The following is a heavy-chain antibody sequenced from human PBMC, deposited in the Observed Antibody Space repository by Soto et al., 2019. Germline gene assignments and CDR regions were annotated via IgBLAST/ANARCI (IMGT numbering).Heavy chain of an antibody. D-gene: IGHD2-15*01. CDR3: ARPTSTHCMGLFDS. CDR1: GGTFSNNV. V-gene: IGHV1-69*01. CDR2: IIPIFGTP. Sequence: QVHLVQSGAEVKKPGSSVTVSCKASGGTFSNNVVSWVRQAPGQGLEWMGGIIPIFGTPNYAQKFQGIVTITADESTTTAYMELRSLRSEDTAVYYSARPTSTHCMGLFDSCCQVIVITVSS. J-gene: IGHJ4*02.